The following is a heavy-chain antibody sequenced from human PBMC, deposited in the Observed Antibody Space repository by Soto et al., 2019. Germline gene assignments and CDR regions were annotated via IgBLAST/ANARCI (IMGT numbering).Heavy chain of an antibody. J-gene: IGHJ6*02. Sequence: GGSLRLSCAASGFTVSSNYMSWVRQAPGKGLEWVSVIYSGGSTYYADSVKGRFTISRDNSKNTLYLQMYSPRAEDTAVYYCARIDSSSAEAAEYYYYGMDVWGQGTTVTVSS. CDR1: GFTVSSNY. CDR3: ARIDSSSAEAAEYYYYGMDV. D-gene: IGHD6-6*01. CDR2: IYSGGST. V-gene: IGHV3-53*01.